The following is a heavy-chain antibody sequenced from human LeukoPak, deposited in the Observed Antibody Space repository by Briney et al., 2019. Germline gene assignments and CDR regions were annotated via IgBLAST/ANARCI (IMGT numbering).Heavy chain of an antibody. D-gene: IGHD1-26*01. Sequence: GGSLRPSCAASGFTFSSYAMYWVHQAPGKGLEWVSGIFGSGGSTYYADSVKGRFTISRDNSKNTLYLQMNSLRAEDTAVYYCAKDLRWESHFDPNSFDYWGQGTLVTVSS. CDR1: GFTFSSYA. J-gene: IGHJ4*02. CDR3: AKDLRWESHFDPNSFDY. CDR2: IFGSGGST. V-gene: IGHV3-23*01.